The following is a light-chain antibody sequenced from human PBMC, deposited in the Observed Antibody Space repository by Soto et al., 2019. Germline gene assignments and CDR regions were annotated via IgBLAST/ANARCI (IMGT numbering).Light chain of an antibody. CDR1: QSLSSGY. CDR2: DAS. V-gene: IGKV3-20*01. J-gene: IGKJ5*01. Sequence: EIVLTQSPGTLSLSPGERVTLSCRASQSLSSGYLAWYQQKFGQAPRLLIYDASRRATGIPERFSGSGSGTDFTLTISRLEPEDFAVYYCQQYGSSPITFGQGTRLEIK. CDR3: QQYGSSPIT.